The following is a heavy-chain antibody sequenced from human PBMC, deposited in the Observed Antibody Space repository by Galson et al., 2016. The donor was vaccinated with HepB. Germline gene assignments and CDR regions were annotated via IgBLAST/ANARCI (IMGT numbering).Heavy chain of an antibody. J-gene: IGHJ6*03. CDR2: IYSNEDT. CDR3: ATGIVVAGKMYYHYMDV. CDR1: GDSVTGGSW. D-gene: IGHD6-19*01. Sequence: SETLSLTCAVSGDSVTGGSWWTWVRQSPGRGLEWIGSIYSNEDTYYNPSLESRVIISVDTSKNHLSLRLDSVTAADTGVYYCATGIVVAGKMYYHYMDVWGKGTTVTVSS. V-gene: IGHV4-39*02.